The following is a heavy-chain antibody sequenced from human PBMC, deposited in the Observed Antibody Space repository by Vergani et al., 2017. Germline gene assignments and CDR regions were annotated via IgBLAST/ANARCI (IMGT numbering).Heavy chain of an antibody. J-gene: IGHJ4*02. V-gene: IGHV4-39*01. CDR2: IYYSGST. CDR1: GGSISSSSYY. D-gene: IGHD6-13*01. CDR3: ARLEQQLVSS. Sequence: QLQLQESGPGLVKPSETLSLTCTVSGGSISSSSYYWGWIRQPPGKGLEWIGSIYYSGSTYYNPSLKSRVPISVDTSKNQFSLKLCSVTAADTAVYYCARLEQQLVSSWGQGTLVTVSS.